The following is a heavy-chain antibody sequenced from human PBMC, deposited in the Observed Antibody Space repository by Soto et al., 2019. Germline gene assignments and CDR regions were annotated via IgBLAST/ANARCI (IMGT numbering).Heavy chain of an antibody. J-gene: IGHJ6*03. CDR1: GYTFTGYY. V-gene: IGHV1-2*04. CDR2: MNPNSGDT. Sequence: ASVQVSCKASGYTFTGYYMHWVRQAPGQGLEWMGWMNPNSGDTGYAQKVQGWVTMTRNTSISTASMELSSLRSEDTAVYDCAKRAGSSWYYYYYYRDVWGKGTSVTVSS. CDR3: AKRAGSSWYYYYYYRDV. D-gene: IGHD6-13*01.